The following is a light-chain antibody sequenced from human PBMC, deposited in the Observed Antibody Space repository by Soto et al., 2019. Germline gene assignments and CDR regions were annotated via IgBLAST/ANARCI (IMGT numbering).Light chain of an antibody. CDR3: GAWDSSLSAVV. CDR1: SSNIGNNR. V-gene: IGLV1-51*01. J-gene: IGLJ2*01. Sequence: QSVLTQPPSTSAAPGQMVTISCSGSSSNIGNNRVSWYQQLPGAAPKLLIYDDYARPSGIPDRFSGSKSGTSATLGITGLQSGDEADYYCGAWDSSLSAVVFGGGTKLTVL. CDR2: DDY.